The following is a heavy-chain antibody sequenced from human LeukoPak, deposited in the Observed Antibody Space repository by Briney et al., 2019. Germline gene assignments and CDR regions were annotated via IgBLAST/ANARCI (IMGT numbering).Heavy chain of an antibody. CDR1: GGSINNSSYY. J-gene: IGHJ3*02. CDR3: ARPRRRSYYYDSSGYYDAFDI. V-gene: IGHV4-39*07. D-gene: IGHD3-22*01. CDR2: INHSGST. Sequence: SETLSLTCTVSGGSINNSSYYWGWIRQPPGKGLEWIGEINHSGSTNYNPSLKSRVTISVDTSKNQFSLKLSSVTAADTAVYYCARPRRRSYYYDSSGYYDAFDIWGQGTMVTVSS.